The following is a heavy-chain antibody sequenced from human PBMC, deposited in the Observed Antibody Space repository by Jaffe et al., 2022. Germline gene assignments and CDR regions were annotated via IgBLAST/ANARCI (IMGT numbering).Heavy chain of an antibody. Sequence: QVQLQESGPGLVKPSETLSLTCTVSGGSISSYYWSWIRQPPGKGLEWIGYIYYSGSTNYNPSLKSRVTISVDTSKNQFSLKLSSVTAADTAVYYCARGPDWNSVLAENQWYFDLWGRGTLVTVSS. J-gene: IGHJ2*01. CDR1: GGSISSYY. V-gene: IGHV4-59*01. D-gene: IGHD1-1*01. CDR2: IYYSGST. CDR3: ARGPDWNSVLAENQWYFDL.